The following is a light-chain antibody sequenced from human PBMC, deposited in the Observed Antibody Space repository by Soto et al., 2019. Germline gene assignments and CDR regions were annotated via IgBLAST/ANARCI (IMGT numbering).Light chain of an antibody. Sequence: EIVMTQSPVTLSVSPGERATLSCRASQSVRFNFAWYQQKPGQAPILLIYDVSTGATGIPARFSGSGSGTEFTLTISSLQSEDFAVYYCQHYNSWPYTFGQGTKLEIK. J-gene: IGKJ2*01. CDR3: QHYNSWPYT. V-gene: IGKV3-15*01. CDR2: DVS. CDR1: QSVRFN.